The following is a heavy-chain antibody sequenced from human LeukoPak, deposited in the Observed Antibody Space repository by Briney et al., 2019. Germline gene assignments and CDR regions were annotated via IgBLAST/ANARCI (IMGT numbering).Heavy chain of an antibody. CDR3: ARITYGSGSPEFDY. V-gene: IGHV4-39*01. CDR2: IYYSGST. D-gene: IGHD3-10*01. CDR1: GGSISSSSYY. Sequence: KPSETLSLTCTVSGGSISSSSYYWGWIRQPPGKGLEWIGSIYYSGSTYYNPSLKSRVTISVDTSKNQFSLKLSSVTAADTAVYYCARITYGSGSPEFDYWGQGTLVTVSS. J-gene: IGHJ4*02.